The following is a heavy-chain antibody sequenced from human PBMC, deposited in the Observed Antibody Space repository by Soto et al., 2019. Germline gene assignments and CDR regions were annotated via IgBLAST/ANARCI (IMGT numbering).Heavy chain of an antibody. Sequence: GESLKISCAASGFTFSSYWMSWVRQAPGKGLEWVANIKQDGSEKYYVDSVKGRFTISRDNAKNSLYLQMNSLRAEDTAVYYCARDLKPAPSPTYYYYGMEVWGQGTTVTVSS. CDR3: ARDLKPAPSPTYYYYGMEV. V-gene: IGHV3-7*03. J-gene: IGHJ6*02. D-gene: IGHD2-2*01. CDR2: IKQDGSEK. CDR1: GFTFSSYW.